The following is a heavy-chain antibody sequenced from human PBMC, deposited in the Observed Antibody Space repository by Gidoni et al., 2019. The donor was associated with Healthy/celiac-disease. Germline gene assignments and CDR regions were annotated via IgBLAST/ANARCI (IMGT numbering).Heavy chain of an antibody. CDR3: TTDYGDYVLNYFDY. CDR1: GFTFSNAW. V-gene: IGHV3-15*01. J-gene: IGHJ4*02. D-gene: IGHD4-17*01. Sequence: EVQLVESGGGLVKPGGSLRLSCAASGFTFSNAWMSWVRQAPGKGLEWVGRIKSKTDGGTTDYAAPVKGRFTISRDDSKNTLYLQMNSLKTEDTAVYYCTTDYGDYVLNYFDYWGQGTLVTVSS. CDR2: IKSKTDGGTT.